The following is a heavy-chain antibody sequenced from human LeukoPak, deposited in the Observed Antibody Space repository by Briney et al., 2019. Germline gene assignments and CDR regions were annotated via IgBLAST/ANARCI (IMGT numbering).Heavy chain of an antibody. CDR2: ISHNGIT. V-gene: IGHV4-59*08. CDR1: EGSISNYY. Sequence: SETLSLTCTVSEGSISNYYWSWIRQPPGKGLEWLGYISHNGITYYNPSLKSRVTLSVDTSKNQFSLKLSSVTAADTAVYYCARHWTLYDSSGYGWYFDLWGRGTLVTVSS. J-gene: IGHJ2*01. CDR3: ARHWTLYDSSGYGWYFDL. D-gene: IGHD3-22*01.